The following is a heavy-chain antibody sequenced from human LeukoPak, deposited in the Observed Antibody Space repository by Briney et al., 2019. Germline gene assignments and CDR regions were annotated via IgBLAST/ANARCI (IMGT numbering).Heavy chain of an antibody. CDR3: ARGTVAGTFYYYYMDV. Sequence: ASVKVSCKASGYTFTSYYMHWVRQAPGQGLEWMGWINPNSGGTNYAQKFQGRVNMTRDTSISTAYMELSRLRSDDTAVYYCARGTVAGTFYYYYMDVWGKGTTVTVSS. J-gene: IGHJ6*03. CDR2: INPNSGGT. V-gene: IGHV1-2*02. D-gene: IGHD6-19*01. CDR1: GYTFTSYY.